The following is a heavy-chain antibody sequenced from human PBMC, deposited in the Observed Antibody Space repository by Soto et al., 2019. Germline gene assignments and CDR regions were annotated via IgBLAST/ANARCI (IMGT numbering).Heavy chain of an antibody. V-gene: IGHV3-23*01. J-gene: IGHJ2*01. D-gene: IGHD1-1*01. CDR2: ITVSDGST. CDR1: GFTFSIYA. CDR3: AKALGNWYFDL. Sequence: EVQLLDSGGGLVQPGGSLRLSCAASGFTFSIYAMNWVRQAPGKGLEWVSGITVSDGSTYYADSVKGRFTISRDNSKNTLYLQMNSLGAEDTAVYYCAKALGNWYFDLWGRGTLVTVSS.